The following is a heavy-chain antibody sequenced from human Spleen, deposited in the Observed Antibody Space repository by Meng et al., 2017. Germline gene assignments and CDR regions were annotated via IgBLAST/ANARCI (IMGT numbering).Heavy chain of an antibody. CDR2: IYDSGST. CDR3: ARGYSSGWYPY. V-gene: IGHV4-59*01. J-gene: IGHJ4*02. D-gene: IGHD6-19*01. CDR1: GGSISSYY. Sequence: GSLRLSCTVSGGSISSYYWSWIRQPPGKGLEWIGYIYDSGSTNYNPSLKSRVTISVDTSKNQFSLRLSSVTAADTAVYYRARGYSSGWYPYWGQGTLVTVSS.